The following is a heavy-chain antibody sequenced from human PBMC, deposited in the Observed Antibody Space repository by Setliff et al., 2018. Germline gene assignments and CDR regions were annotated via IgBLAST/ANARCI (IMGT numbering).Heavy chain of an antibody. CDR2: INSDGSST. D-gene: IGHD4-17*01. V-gene: IGHV3-74*01. CDR1: GFTFSSYW. CDR3: VRDLQGSGDYVVDY. J-gene: IGHJ4*02. Sequence: LRLSCAASGFTFSSYWMHWVRQAPGKGLVWVSRINSDGSSTSYADSVKGRFTISRDNAKNSLYLQMNSLSPDDTAIYYCVRDLQGSGDYVVDYWGQGTLVTVSS.